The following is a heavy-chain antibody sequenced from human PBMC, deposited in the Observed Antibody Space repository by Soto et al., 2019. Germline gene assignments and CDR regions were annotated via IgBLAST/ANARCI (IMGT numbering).Heavy chain of an antibody. J-gene: IGHJ6*03. V-gene: IGHV3-21*01. D-gene: IGHD6-6*01. CDR3: ARGRAARPGYYYYMDV. CDR1: GFTFSSYS. CDR2: ISSSSSYI. Sequence: EVQLVESGGGLVKPGGSLRLSCAASGFTFSSYSMNWVRQAPGKGLEWVSSISSSSSYIYYADSVKGRFTISRDNAKNSLYLQMTSLRAEDTAVYYCARGRAARPGYYYYMDVWGKGTTVTVSS.